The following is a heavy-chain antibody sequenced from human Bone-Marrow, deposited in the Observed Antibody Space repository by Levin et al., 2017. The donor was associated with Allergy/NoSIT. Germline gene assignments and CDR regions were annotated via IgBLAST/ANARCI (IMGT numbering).Heavy chain of an antibody. Sequence: SETLSLTYTVSGGSIYSYYWSWIRQPPGKGLEWIGHISYSGSTNYNPSLKSRVTVSVDTYENQFSLKLTSVTAADTAVYYCAGLMTLNWFDPWGQGTLVTVSS. V-gene: IGHV4-59*03. CDR2: ISYSGST. J-gene: IGHJ5*02. CDR3: AGLMTLNWFDP. CDR1: GGSIYSYY. D-gene: IGHD3-16*01.